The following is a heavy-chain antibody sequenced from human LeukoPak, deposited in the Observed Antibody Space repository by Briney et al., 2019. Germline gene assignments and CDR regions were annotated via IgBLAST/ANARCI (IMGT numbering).Heavy chain of an antibody. J-gene: IGHJ4*02. CDR1: GFPFSSCA. CDR2: ISYDGCNK. D-gene: IGHD3-10*01. Sequence: GRPLTLSCAVSGFPFSSCAMLWLGQAPGKGGEWVAVISYDGCNKYYADSVKGRFTISRDNSKNTLYLQMNSLRAEDTAVYYCAGDAEEFLDYWGQGTLVTVSS. V-gene: IGHV3-30*01. CDR3: AGDAEEFLDY.